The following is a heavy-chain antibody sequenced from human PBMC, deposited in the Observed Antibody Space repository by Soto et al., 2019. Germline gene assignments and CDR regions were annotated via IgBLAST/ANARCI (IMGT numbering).Heavy chain of an antibody. D-gene: IGHD5-18*01. CDR3: ASGIQLWLRRINNGYSG. V-gene: IGHV1-69*12. J-gene: IGHJ4*02. CDR2: IIPMCGTA. Sequence: QVQLVQSGAEVKKPESSVKVSCKAPGGTFSTYAISWVRQAPGQGLEWMGGIIPMCGTANYAQRFQDRVTITADDSTNTVYMELSSLRSEDTAVYFCASGIQLWLRRINNGYSGWGQGTLVTVSS. CDR1: GGTFSTYA.